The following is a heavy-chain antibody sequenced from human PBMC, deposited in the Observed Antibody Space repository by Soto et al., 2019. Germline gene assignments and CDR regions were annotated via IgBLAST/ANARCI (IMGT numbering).Heavy chain of an antibody. J-gene: IGHJ4*02. V-gene: IGHV4-59*08. CDR1: GGSISSYY. D-gene: IGHD6-13*01. Sequence: SETLSLTCTVSGGSISSYYWSWIRQPPGKGLEWIGYIYYSGSTNYNPSLKSRVTISVDTSKNQFSLKLSSVTAADTAVYYCARRRLPGSSWYYFDYWGQGTLVTVSS. CDR2: IYYSGST. CDR3: ARRRLPGSSWYYFDY.